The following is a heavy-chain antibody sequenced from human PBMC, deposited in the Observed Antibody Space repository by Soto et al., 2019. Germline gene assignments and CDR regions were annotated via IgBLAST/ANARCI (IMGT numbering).Heavy chain of an antibody. CDR1: GYSFTSYW. CDR3: ARRSSWYPYYYYYGMDV. Sequence: GESLKISCKGSGYSFTSYWISWVRQMPGKGLEWMGRIDPSDSYTNYSPSFQGHVTISADKSISTAYLQWSSLKASDTAMYYCARRSSWYPYYYYYGMDVWGQGTTVTVSS. D-gene: IGHD6-13*01. CDR2: IDPSDSYT. J-gene: IGHJ6*02. V-gene: IGHV5-10-1*01.